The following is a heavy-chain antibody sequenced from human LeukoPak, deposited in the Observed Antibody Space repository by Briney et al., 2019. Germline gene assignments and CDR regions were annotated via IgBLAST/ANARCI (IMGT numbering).Heavy chain of an antibody. CDR2: IYHSGST. Sequence: SETLSLTCAVSGYSISSGYYWGWIRQPPGKGLEGIGSIYHSGSTYYNPSLKSRVTISVDTSKNQFSLKLSSVTAADTAVYYCARHRGIAARRFVGYFDYWGQGTLVTVSS. CDR1: GYSISSGYY. D-gene: IGHD6-6*01. J-gene: IGHJ4*02. V-gene: IGHV4-38-2*01. CDR3: ARHRGIAARRFVGYFDY.